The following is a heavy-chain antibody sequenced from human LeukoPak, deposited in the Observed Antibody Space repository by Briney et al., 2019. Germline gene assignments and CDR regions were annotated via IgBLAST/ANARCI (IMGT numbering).Heavy chain of an antibody. V-gene: IGHV4-4*07. J-gene: IGHJ6*02. CDR1: GGSISRYY. CDR2: IYNSGST. Sequence: SETLSLTCTVSGGSISRYYWSWLRQPAGKGLEWLGRIYNSGSTNYNPSLKSRVTMSVDTSKNQFSLKLSSVTAADTAVYYCARGGRHYGYYYGMDVWGQGTTVTVSS. D-gene: IGHD3-16*01. CDR3: ARGGRHYGYYYGMDV.